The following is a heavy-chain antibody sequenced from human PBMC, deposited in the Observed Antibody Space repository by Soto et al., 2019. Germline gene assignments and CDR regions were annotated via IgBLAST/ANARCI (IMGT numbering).Heavy chain of an antibody. CDR2: INPNSGGT. D-gene: IGHD3-3*01. J-gene: IGHJ4*02. V-gene: IGHV1-2*02. CDR3: ARAPILVGVTTYENYFDW. CDR1: GYTFTGYY. Sequence: ASVKVSCKASGYTFTGYYMHWVRQAPGQGLEWMGWINPNSGGTNYAQKFQGRVTIMADDSTSTAYMELTSLKSDDTAVYYCARAPILVGVTTYENYFDWWGQGTLVTVSS.